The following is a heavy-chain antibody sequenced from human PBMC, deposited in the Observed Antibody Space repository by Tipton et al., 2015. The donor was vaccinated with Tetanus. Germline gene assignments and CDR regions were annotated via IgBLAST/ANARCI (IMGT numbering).Heavy chain of an antibody. CDR2: LYYSGTT. D-gene: IGHD7-27*01. CDR3: ARHSLKLGMWAFDI. J-gene: IGHJ3*02. V-gene: IGHV4-39*01. CDR1: GGSISTTSDY. Sequence: TLSLTCTVSGGSISTTSDYWGRIRQPPGKGLEWMGSLYYSGTTYYNPSLKSRVTIFVNTSKNHVYLRLSSVTAADTAVYYCARHSLKLGMWAFDIWGRGTLVTVPS.